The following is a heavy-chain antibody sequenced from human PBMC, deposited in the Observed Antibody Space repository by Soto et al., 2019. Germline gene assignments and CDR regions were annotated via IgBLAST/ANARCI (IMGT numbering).Heavy chain of an antibody. Sequence: QVQLQESGPGLVKPSQTLSLTCTVSGGSISSGGYYWSWIRQHPGKGLEWIGYIYYSGSTYYNPSLKSRVNISVDTSKNQFSLELSSVTAADTAVYYCARTYCSGGSCYSFYDYWGQGTLVTVSS. CDR1: GGSISSGGYY. V-gene: IGHV4-31*03. D-gene: IGHD2-15*01. J-gene: IGHJ4*02. CDR2: IYYSGST. CDR3: ARTYCSGGSCYSFYDY.